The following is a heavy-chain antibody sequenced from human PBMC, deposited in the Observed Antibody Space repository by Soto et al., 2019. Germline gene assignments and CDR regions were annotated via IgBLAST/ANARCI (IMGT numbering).Heavy chain of an antibody. CDR3: AREIAVAGTRWYFDL. V-gene: IGHV3-21*01. CDR2: ISSSSSYI. Sequence: EVQLVESGGGLVKPGGSLRLSCAASGFTFSSYSMNWVRQAPGKGLEWVSSISSSSSYIYYADSVKGRFTISRDNAKNSLDLQMNSLRAEDTAVYYCAREIAVAGTRWYFDLWGRGTLVTVSS. D-gene: IGHD6-19*01. CDR1: GFTFSSYS. J-gene: IGHJ2*01.